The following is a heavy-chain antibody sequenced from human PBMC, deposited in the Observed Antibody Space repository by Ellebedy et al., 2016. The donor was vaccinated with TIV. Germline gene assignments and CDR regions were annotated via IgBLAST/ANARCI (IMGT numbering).Heavy chain of an antibody. CDR2: IIPVFGTT. CDR1: GGTISTYV. V-gene: IGHV1-69*13. J-gene: IGHJ5*02. Sequence: ASVKVSCKASGGTISTYVITWVRQAPGQGLEWMGGIIPVFGTTKYTQKFQGRVTIAADESTSTVYMELNSLRSEDTAVDYCARENPETTVTDNWFDPWGQGTLVTVSS. CDR3: ARENPETTVTDNWFDP. D-gene: IGHD4-11*01.